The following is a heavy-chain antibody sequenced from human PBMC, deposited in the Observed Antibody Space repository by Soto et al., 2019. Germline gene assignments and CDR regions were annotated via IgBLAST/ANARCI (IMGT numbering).Heavy chain of an antibody. Sequence: QVQLVQSGAEVKKPGASVKVSCKVSGYTLTELSMHWVRQAPGKGLEWMGGFDPEDGETIYAQKFQGRVTMTEDTSTDTAYMELSSLRSEDTAVYYCFSSSSHPSVPAATIEVGYYYMDVWGKGTTVTVSS. CDR3: FSSSSHPSVPAATIEVGYYYMDV. CDR2: FDPEDGET. V-gene: IGHV1-24*01. CDR1: GYTLTELS. J-gene: IGHJ6*03. D-gene: IGHD2-2*01.